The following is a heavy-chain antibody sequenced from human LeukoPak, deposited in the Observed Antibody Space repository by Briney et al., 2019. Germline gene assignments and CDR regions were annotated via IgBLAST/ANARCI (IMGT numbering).Heavy chain of an antibody. V-gene: IGHV4-34*01. D-gene: IGHD3-22*01. J-gene: IGHJ4*02. CDR2: INHSGST. Sequence: SETLSLTCAVYGGSFSGYYWSWIRQPPGKGLEWIGEINHSGSTNYNPSLKSRVTISVDTSKNQFSLKLSSVTAADTAVYYCARGPSSGLSYYYDSRKPHQDHWGQGTLVTVSS. CDR1: GGSFSGYY. CDR3: ARGPSSGLSYYYDSRKPHQDH.